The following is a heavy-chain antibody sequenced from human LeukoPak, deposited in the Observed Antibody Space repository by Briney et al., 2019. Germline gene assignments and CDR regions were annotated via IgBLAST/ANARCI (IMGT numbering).Heavy chain of an antibody. CDR2: IYPSVGT. D-gene: IGHD4-17*01. Sequence: PSETLSLTCTVPVGSLSRYYWSWIRQPAGEGPEWMWRIYPSVGTNYSTSLKNRVTMSVDTSKDQFSLILRSVTAAVTAVYSCARGTVTTLGNFFDYWGQGALVTVSS. CDR1: VGSLSRYY. J-gene: IGHJ4*02. V-gene: IGHV4-4*07. CDR3: ARGTVTTLGNFFDY.